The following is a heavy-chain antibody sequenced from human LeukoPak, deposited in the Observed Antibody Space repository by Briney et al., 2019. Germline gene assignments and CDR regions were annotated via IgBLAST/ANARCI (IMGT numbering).Heavy chain of an antibody. V-gene: IGHV4-59*08. CDR3: ARYYCSGGSCYHPGFDY. CDR1: GSSISTYY. J-gene: IGHJ4*02. CDR2: IYYSGST. Sequence: SATLSITCTATGSSISTYYWSWIRQPPRKQQQWNGYIYYSGSTNYNPSLKSRVTISVDTSKHQFSLKLSSVPAADTAVYYCARYYCSGGSCYHPGFDYWGQGTLVTVSS. D-gene: IGHD2-15*01.